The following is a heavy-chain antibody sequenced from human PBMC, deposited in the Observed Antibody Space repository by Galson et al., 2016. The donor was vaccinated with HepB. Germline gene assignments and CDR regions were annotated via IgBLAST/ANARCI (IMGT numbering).Heavy chain of an antibody. CDR2: ISYDGSNK. J-gene: IGHJ2*01. Sequence: SLRLSCAASEFTFSTYAIHWVRQAPGKGLEWVAVISYDGSNKYFADSVKGRFTISRDNSENTLYLQMNSLRAEDTAVYYCARVGYNYGSGSYYNGDDWYFDLWGRGTLVTVSS. V-gene: IGHV3-30*04. CDR1: EFTFSTYA. CDR3: ARVGYNYGSGSYYNGDDWYFDL. D-gene: IGHD3-10*01.